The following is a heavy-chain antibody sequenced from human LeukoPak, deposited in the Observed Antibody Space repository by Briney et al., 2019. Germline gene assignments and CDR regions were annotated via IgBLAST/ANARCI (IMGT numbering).Heavy chain of an antibody. Sequence: SQTLSLTCAVSGGSIRSGDYSWTWIRLPPGKGLEWIGYIYPSGTTFKNPSLRSRVTISVDRSKNQISLEMTSVTAADTAVYFCARGHRRGGFMNWLDPWGQGTLVTVSS. CDR3: ARGHRRGGFMNWLDP. J-gene: IGHJ5*02. CDR1: GGSIRSGDYS. D-gene: IGHD5-12*01. V-gene: IGHV4-30-2*01. CDR2: IYPSGTT.